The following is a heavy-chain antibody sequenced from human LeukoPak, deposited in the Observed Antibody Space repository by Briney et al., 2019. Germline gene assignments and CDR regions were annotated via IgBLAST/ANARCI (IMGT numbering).Heavy chain of an antibody. J-gene: IGHJ4*02. V-gene: IGHV3-33*01. CDR3: ARDEQWELWE. Sequence: GGSLRLSCAASGXTFSSNGMHWVRQAPGKGLEWVAIVWYDGSKAYYAESVKGRFTISRDNSKNTVDLQMNSLRVEDTARYYCARDEQWELWEWGQGTLVTVSS. CDR1: GXTFSSNG. D-gene: IGHD6-19*01. CDR2: VWYDGSKA.